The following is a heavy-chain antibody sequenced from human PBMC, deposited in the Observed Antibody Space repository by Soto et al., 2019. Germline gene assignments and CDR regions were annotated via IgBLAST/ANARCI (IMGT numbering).Heavy chain of an antibody. CDR2: IIPIFGTA. CDR1: GGTFSSYA. D-gene: IGHD3-16*02. Sequence: QVQLVQSGAEVKKPGSSVKVSCKASGGTFSSYAISWVRQAPGQGLEWMGGIIPIFGTANYEQKFQGRVTITAAESTSTAYMELSSLRSEDTAVYYCATYYDYVWGSYRPDYFDYWGQGTLVTVSS. J-gene: IGHJ4*02. V-gene: IGHV1-69*01. CDR3: ATYYDYVWGSYRPDYFDY.